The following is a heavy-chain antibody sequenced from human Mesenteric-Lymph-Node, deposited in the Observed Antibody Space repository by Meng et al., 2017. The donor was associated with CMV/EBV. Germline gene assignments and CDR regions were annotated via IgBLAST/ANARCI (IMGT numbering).Heavy chain of an antibody. Sequence: GGSLRLSCAASGFTFSSYAMHWVRQAPGKGLEWVAVISYDGSNKYYADSVKGRFTISRDNSENTVYLQMSSLRAEDTAVYFCARIRSSWSHDVFDIWGQGTMVTVSS. J-gene: IGHJ3*02. CDR2: ISYDGSNK. CDR1: GFTFSSYA. V-gene: IGHV3-30*14. D-gene: IGHD6-13*01. CDR3: ARIRSSWSHDVFDI.